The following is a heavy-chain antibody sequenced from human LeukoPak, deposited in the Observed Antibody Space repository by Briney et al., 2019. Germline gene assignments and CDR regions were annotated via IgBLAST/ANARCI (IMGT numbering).Heavy chain of an antibody. CDR3: ARVFSPPGTTWRFIYYYYMDV. CDR2: MNPNSGNT. Sequence: ASVKVSCKASGYTFTSYDINWVRQATGQGLEWMGWMNPNSGNTGYAQKFQGRVTMTRNTSISTAYMELSSLRSEDTAVYYCARVFSPPGTTWRFIYYYYMDVWRKGTTVTVSS. D-gene: IGHD1-7*01. V-gene: IGHV1-8*01. J-gene: IGHJ6*03. CDR1: GYTFTSYD.